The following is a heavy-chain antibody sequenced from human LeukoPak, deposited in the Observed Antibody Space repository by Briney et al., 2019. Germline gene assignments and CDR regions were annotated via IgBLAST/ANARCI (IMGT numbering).Heavy chain of an antibody. CDR2: VNWDGSKA. Sequence: GASLRLSCGGAGFPFEDFGMSWVRQVPGKALEWISAVNWDGSKALYGDSVRGRFTISRDNAKSSLYLQMNSLRAEDTAIYFCVRISSGSHQPWDNWGQGTLVTVSP. J-gene: IGHJ4*02. D-gene: IGHD6-19*01. V-gene: IGHV3-20*04. CDR3: VRISSGSHQPWDN. CDR1: GFPFEDFG.